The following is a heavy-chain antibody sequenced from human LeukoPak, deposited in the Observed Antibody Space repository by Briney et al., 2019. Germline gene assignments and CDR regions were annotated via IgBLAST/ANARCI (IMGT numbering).Heavy chain of an antibody. CDR3: ARDRGSLWVARRTDAFDI. CDR2: IIPIFGTA. D-gene: IGHD2-15*01. J-gene: IGHJ3*02. Sequence: SVKVSCKASGGTFSSYAISWVRQAPGQGLEWMGGIIPIFGTANYAQKFQGRVTITADESTSTAYMELSSLRSEGTAVYYCARDRGSLWVARRTDAFDIWGQGTMVTVSS. CDR1: GGTFSSYA. V-gene: IGHV1-69*13.